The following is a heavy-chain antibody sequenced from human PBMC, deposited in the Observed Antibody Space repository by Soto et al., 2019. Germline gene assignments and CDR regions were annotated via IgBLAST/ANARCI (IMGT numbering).Heavy chain of an antibody. J-gene: IGHJ4*02. CDR3: VKGEYYYDSSGYYPFDY. Sequence: GSLRLSCSASGFTFSIYAMHWVRQAPGKGLEYVTSISTNGGSTHYADSVKGRFTISRDNSKNTQYLQMSSLRADDTVVYYCVKGEYYYDSSGYYPFDYWGQGTLVTVSS. D-gene: IGHD3-22*01. CDR1: GFTFSIYA. CDR2: ISTNGGST. V-gene: IGHV3-64D*06.